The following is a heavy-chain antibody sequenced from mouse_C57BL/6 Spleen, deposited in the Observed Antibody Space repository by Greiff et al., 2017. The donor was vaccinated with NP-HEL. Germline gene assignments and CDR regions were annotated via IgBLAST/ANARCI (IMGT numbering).Heavy chain of an antibody. V-gene: IGHV1-52*01. CDR2: IDPSDSET. J-gene: IGHJ2*01. D-gene: IGHD3-2*02. CDR1: GYTFTSYW. CDR3: ARPTAQAVFDY. Sequence: VQLQQPGAELVRPGSSVKLSCKASGYTFTSYWMHWVKQRPIQGLEWIGNIDPSDSETHYNQKFKDKATLTVDKSSSTAYMQLSSLTSEDSAVYYCARPTAQAVFDYWGQGTTLTVSS.